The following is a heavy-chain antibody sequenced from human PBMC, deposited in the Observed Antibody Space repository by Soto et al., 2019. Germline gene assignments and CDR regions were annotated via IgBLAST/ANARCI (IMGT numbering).Heavy chain of an antibody. J-gene: IGHJ4*02. Sequence: GGSLRLSCAASGFTFDDYAMHWVRQAPGKGLEWVSGISWNSGSIGYADSVKGRFTISRDNAKNSLYLQMNSLRAEDTALYYCRVVKQQLDYWGQGTLVTVSS. CDR1: GFTFDDYA. CDR3: RVVKQQLDY. V-gene: IGHV3-9*01. D-gene: IGHD6-13*01. CDR2: ISWNSGSI.